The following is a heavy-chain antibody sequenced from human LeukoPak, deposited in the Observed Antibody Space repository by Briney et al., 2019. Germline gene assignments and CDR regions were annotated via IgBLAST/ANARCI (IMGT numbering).Heavy chain of an antibody. J-gene: IGHJ4*02. CDR2: INSDGTST. V-gene: IGHV3-74*01. D-gene: IGHD4-17*01. Sequence: GGSLRLSCAASGFTFSRYWMHWVRQAPGKGLVWVSRINSDGTSTSYADSVKGRFAISRDNAKNTLYLQMNSLRAEDTAVYYCVSETTEGYWGQGTLVTVSS. CDR1: GFTFSRYW. CDR3: VSETTEGY.